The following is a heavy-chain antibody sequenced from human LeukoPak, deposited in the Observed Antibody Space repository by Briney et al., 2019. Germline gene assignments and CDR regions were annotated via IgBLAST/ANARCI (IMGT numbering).Heavy chain of an antibody. CDR1: GGSISSSSYY. CDR3: ARAAASIVGATIDY. D-gene: IGHD1-26*01. V-gene: IGHV4-39*07. J-gene: IGHJ4*02. CDR2: IYYSGST. Sequence: KTSETLSLTCTVSGGSISSSSYYWGWIRQPPGKGLEWIGSIYYSGSTYYNPSLKSRVTISVDRSKNQFSLKLSSVTAADTAVYYCARAAASIVGATIDYWGQGTLVTVSS.